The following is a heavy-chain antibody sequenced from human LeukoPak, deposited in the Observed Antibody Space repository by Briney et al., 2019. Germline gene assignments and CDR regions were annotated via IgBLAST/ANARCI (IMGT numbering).Heavy chain of an antibody. V-gene: IGHV3-30*18. CDR1: GFTFSNYG. CDR3: AKERFMVRGVITASDY. D-gene: IGHD3-10*01. J-gene: IGHJ4*02. Sequence: GGSLRLSCAASGFTFSNYGMHWVRQAPGKGLEWVAVISYDGSNKYYADSVKGRFTISRDNSKNTLYLQMNSLRAEDTAVYYCAKERFMVRGVITASDYWGQGTLVTVSS. CDR2: ISYDGSNK.